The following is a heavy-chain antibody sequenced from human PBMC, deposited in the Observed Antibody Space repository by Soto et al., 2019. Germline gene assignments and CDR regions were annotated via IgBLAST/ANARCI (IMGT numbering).Heavy chain of an antibody. CDR1: GGSISSYY. CDR2: IYYSGST. D-gene: IGHD1-1*01. J-gene: IGHJ6*02. Sequence: QVQLQESGPGLVKPSETLSLTCTVSGGSISSYYWSWIRQPPGKGLEWIGYIYYSGSTNYNPSLKSRVTISVDTSKNQFSLKLSSVTAADTAVYYCARDIDWNLSDGPSYGMDVWGQGTTVTVSS. CDR3: ARDIDWNLSDGPSYGMDV. V-gene: IGHV4-59*01.